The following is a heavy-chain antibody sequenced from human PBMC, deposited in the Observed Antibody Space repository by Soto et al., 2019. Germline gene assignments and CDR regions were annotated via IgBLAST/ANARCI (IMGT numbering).Heavy chain of an antibody. J-gene: IGHJ6*02. CDR2: IIPIFGTA. CDR3: AREENCAYYYYGTDD. CDR1: VGSFSSYA. D-gene: IGHD1-1*01. V-gene: IGHV1-69*01. Sequence: QVQLVQSGAEVKKPVSSVKVSCKASVGSFSSYAISWVRQGPGQGLEWMGGIIPIFGTANYPQKFQGRVTITADASTRTAYMELSSLSSEDTAVYYCAREENCAYYYYGTDDWGQGTTVTVSS.